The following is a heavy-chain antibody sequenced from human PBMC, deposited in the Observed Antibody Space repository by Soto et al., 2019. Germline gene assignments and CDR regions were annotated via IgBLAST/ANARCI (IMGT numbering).Heavy chain of an antibody. CDR3: AKDAVYKDGLWLMDS. CDR1: GFTISTFA. CDR2: VTGSGGQI. D-gene: IGHD2-21*01. V-gene: IGHV3-23*01. J-gene: IGHJ5*02. Sequence: GESLKISCAASGFTISTFAMTWVRQAPGKGLECVSGVTGSGGQIHYADSVKGRFTISKDNSKNTLYLQMSNLREEDTALYYCAKDAVYKDGLWLMDSWGQGTLVTVSS.